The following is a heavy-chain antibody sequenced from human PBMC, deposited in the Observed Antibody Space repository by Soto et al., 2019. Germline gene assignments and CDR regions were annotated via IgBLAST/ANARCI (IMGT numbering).Heavy chain of an antibody. V-gene: IGHV1-18*01. CDR1: GYTFIRYG. J-gene: IGHJ6*02. Sequence: QVQLAQSAKEVKKPGASVRVSCKAAGYTFIRYGIAWVRQAPGQGLEWMGWISPYNDYTVYAQKFQGRVSMTADTSTRTVYMNLRGLKSDNTAVYYGARGGYYDNSWGKLSHYGLDVWGQGTSVSVSS. CDR2: ISPYNDYT. CDR3: ARGGYYDNSWGKLSHYGLDV. D-gene: IGHD3-16*01.